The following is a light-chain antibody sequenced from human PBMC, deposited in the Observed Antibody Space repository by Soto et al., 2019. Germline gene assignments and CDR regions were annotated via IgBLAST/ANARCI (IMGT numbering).Light chain of an antibody. J-gene: IGKJ4*01. CDR3: QQYKSYPLT. CDR1: QSISSC. CDR2: KAS. V-gene: IGKV1-5*03. Sequence: DIQMTKSPSTLYASVGHRVTITCRASQSISSCLGWYEQKSGKAPNLLIYKASSLERGVPSRFNDSGSGTEFTLTISSLQPDDLGTYYCQQYKSYPLTFGGGTKVELK.